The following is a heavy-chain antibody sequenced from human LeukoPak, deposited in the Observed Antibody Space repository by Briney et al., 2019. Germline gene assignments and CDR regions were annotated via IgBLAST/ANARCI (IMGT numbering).Heavy chain of an antibody. J-gene: IGHJ4*02. D-gene: IGHD2-2*01. CDR2: IIPIFGTA. Sequence: GASVKVSCKASGGTFSSYAISWVRQAPGQGLEWMGRIIPIFGTANYAQKFQGRVTITTDESTSPAYMELSSLRSEHTAVYYCARGPCSSTSCLTEINFDYWGQGTLVTVSS. CDR3: ARGPCSSTSCLTEINFDY. V-gene: IGHV1-69*05. CDR1: GGTFSSYA.